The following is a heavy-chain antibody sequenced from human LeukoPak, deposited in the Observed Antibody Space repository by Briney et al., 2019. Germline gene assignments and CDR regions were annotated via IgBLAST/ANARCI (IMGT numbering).Heavy chain of an antibody. CDR3: ATDGSSWFRASYYMDV. CDR1: GFTFSSYW. CDR2: IKQDGSEK. Sequence: GGSLRLPCAASGFTFSSYWMSWVRQAPGKGLEWVADIKQDGSEKYYVDSVKGRFTISRDNAKNSLYLQMNSLRAEDTAVYYCATDGSSWFRASYYMDVWAKGTRVTVSS. J-gene: IGHJ6*03. V-gene: IGHV3-7*01. D-gene: IGHD6-13*01.